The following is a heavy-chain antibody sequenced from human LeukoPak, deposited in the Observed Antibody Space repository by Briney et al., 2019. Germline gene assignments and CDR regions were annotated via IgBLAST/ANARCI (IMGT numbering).Heavy chain of an antibody. D-gene: IGHD3-22*01. CDR2: IRSGGDT. J-gene: IGHJ3*02. CDR1: GFSVSSTY. V-gene: IGHV3-53*01. Sequence: PGGSLRLSCAASGFSVSSTYMSWVRQAPGKGLEWVSVIRSGGDTQYADSVKGRFTVSRDNSKNTLHLQMNSLRAEDTAVYYCARAGVYDNSGYNDALDIWGQGTQVTVSS. CDR3: ARAGVYDNSGYNDALDI.